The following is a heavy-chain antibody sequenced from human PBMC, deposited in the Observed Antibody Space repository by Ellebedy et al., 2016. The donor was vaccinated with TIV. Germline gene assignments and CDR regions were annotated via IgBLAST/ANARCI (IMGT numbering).Heavy chain of an antibody. CDR3: ARDRNWYFDY. V-gene: IGHV1-2*02. D-gene: IGHD1-14*01. CDR2: TNPNSGGT. Sequence: AASVKVSCKASGYTFTGYYIHWARQSPGHGLEWMGGTNPNSGGTNYAQKFQGRVTMTRDTSIRTAYMELSRLRSDDTAVYYCARDRNWYFDYWGQGTLVTVSS. J-gene: IGHJ4*02. CDR1: GYTFTGYY.